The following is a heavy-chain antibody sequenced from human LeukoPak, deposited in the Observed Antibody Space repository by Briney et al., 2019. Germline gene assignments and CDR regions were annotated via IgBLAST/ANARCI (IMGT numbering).Heavy chain of an antibody. D-gene: IGHD3-22*01. CDR1: GFTFSSYG. V-gene: IGHV3-33*06. CDR2: IWYDGSNK. CDR3: AKARPLFYFDSSGPINY. J-gene: IGHJ4*02. Sequence: GGSLRLSCAASGFTFSSYGMPWVRQAPGKGLEWVEAIWYDGSNKYYADSVKGRFTISIDNSKNTLFLQMNSLSAEDTAVYYCAKARPLFYFDSSGPINYWGQGTLVTVSS.